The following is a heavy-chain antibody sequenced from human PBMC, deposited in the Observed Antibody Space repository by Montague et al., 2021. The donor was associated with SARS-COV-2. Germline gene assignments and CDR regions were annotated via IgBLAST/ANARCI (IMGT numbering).Heavy chain of an antibody. Sequence: CAISGDSVSSNSATWDWIRQSPSRGLELLGRTYYRSMWKSDYARXLKSRIAINPDTSKNQFSLQLSTVTPEDTALYYCVRGIEAAGSYDYWGQGTLVTVSS. CDR3: VRGIEAAGSYDY. CDR1: GDSVSSNSAT. D-gene: IGHD6-13*01. J-gene: IGHJ4*02. CDR2: TYYRSMWKS. V-gene: IGHV6-1*01.